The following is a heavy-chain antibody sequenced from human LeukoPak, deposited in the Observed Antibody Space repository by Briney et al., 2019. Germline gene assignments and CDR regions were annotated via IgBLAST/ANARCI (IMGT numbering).Heavy chain of an antibody. J-gene: IGHJ5*02. CDR3: TASSWYESPT. CDR1: GFTFSSYS. V-gene: IGHV3-49*04. CDR2: IRSKAYGGTT. Sequence: GGSLRLSCAASGFTFSSYSMNWVRQAPGKGLEWVGFIRSKAYGGTTEYAASVKGRFTISRDDSKSIAYLQMNSLKTEDTAVYYCTASSWYESPTWGQGTLVTVSS. D-gene: IGHD6-13*01.